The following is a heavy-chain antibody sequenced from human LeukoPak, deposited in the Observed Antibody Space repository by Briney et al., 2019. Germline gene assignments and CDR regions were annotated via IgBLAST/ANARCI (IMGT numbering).Heavy chain of an antibody. Sequence: GGSLRLSCAASGFTFSDYYMNWIRQAPGKGLEWISYTTSSGSTIYYADSVKGRFTISRDNAKNSLYLQMNSLRAEDTAVYYCARLLYYSDSSPFYYWGQGTLVTVSS. CDR3: ARLLYYSDSSPFYY. D-gene: IGHD3-22*01. CDR1: GFTFSDYY. V-gene: IGHV3-11*01. CDR2: TTSSGSTI. J-gene: IGHJ4*02.